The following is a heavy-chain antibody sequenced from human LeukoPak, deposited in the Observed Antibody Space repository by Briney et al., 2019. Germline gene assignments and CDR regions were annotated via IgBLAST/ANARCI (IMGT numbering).Heavy chain of an antibody. CDR3: AREGRIPAAMLDYFDY. Sequence: ASETLSLTCAVSGGSISSSTYYWGWIRQPPGKGLEWIGSFHYIGSTYYNPSLKSRVTISEDTSRNQFSLMMSSVTAADTAVYYCAREGRIPAAMLDYFDYWGQGTLVTVSS. CDR2: FHYIGST. D-gene: IGHD2-2*01. CDR1: GGSISSSTYY. V-gene: IGHV4-39*02. J-gene: IGHJ4*02.